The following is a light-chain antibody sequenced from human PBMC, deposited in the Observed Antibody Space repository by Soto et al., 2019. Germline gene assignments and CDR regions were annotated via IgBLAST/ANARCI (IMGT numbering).Light chain of an antibody. CDR2: SAS. CDR3: QQANSFPRT. J-gene: IGKJ1*01. CDR1: QAISTW. V-gene: IGKV1D-12*01. Sequence: DIQMPQSPSSVSASVGDRVPITCRASQAISTWLAWYQQNPGKAPKLLIYSASNLQSGVPSRFSGSGSGTDFTLTISSLQPEDFATYYCQQANSFPRTFGQGTKVEIK.